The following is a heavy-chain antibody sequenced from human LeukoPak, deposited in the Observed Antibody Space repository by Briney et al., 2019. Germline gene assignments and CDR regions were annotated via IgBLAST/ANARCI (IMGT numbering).Heavy chain of an antibody. CDR2: IANDGKTT. D-gene: IGHD3-9*01. V-gene: IGHV3-30*03. J-gene: IGHJ4*02. CDR1: GFTFSSFG. CDR3: TTVAYYDILTGYYLFSFDY. Sequence: GGSLRLSCAASGFTFSSFGTHWVRQAPGKGLEWVAVIANDGKTTYYADSVKGRFTISRDNSKNTLYLQMNSLKTEDTAVYYCTTVAYYDILTGYYLFSFDYWGQGTLVTVSS.